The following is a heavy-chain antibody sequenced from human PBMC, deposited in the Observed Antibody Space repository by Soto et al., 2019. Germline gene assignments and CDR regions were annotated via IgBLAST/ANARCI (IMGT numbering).Heavy chain of an antibody. CDR2: IFSNDEK. J-gene: IGHJ5*02. CDR1: GFSLSNARMG. D-gene: IGHD4-4*01. Sequence: QVTLKESGPVLVKPTETLTLTCTVSGFSLSNARMGVSWIRQPPGKALEWLAHIFSNDEKSYSTSLKSRLTNSNDTSNSQVVLTMTNMDPVDTATYYCARILGTVTTSWFDPWGQGTLVTVSS. CDR3: ARILGTVTTSWFDP. V-gene: IGHV2-26*01.